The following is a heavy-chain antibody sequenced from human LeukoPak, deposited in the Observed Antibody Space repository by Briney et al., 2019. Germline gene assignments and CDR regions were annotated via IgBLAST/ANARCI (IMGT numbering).Heavy chain of an antibody. J-gene: IGHJ4*02. CDR3: ARVGGGTYYYDSSGYWFDY. CDR1: GGSISSYY. V-gene: IGHV4-59*06. D-gene: IGHD3-22*01. Sequence: SETLSLTCTVSGGSISSYYWSWIRQHPGKGLEWIGYIYYSGSTYYNPSLKSRVTISVDTSKNQFSLKLSSVTAADTAVYYCARVGGGTYYYDSSGYWFDYWGQGTLVTVSS. CDR2: IYYSGST.